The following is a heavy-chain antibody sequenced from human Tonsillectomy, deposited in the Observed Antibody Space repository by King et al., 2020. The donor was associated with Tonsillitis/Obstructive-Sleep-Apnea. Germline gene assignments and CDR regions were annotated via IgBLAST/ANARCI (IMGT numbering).Heavy chain of an antibody. Sequence: VQLVESGAEVKKPGAPVKVSCKASGYTFTSYGISWVRQAPGQGLEWMGWISAYNGNTNYAQKLQGRVTMTTDKSTSTAYMELRSLRSDDTAVYYCARDSNYDFWSGYLDDAFDIWGQGTMVTVSS. D-gene: IGHD3-3*01. CDR2: ISAYNGNT. CDR1: GYTFTSYG. CDR3: ARDSNYDFWSGYLDDAFDI. V-gene: IGHV1-18*01. J-gene: IGHJ3*02.